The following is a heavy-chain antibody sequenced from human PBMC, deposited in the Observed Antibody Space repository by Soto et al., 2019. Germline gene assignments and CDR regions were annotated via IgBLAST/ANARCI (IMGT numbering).Heavy chain of an antibody. CDR3: ARLTDYGDYETIYYFDY. CDR1: GGSFSGYY. V-gene: IGHV4-34*01. D-gene: IGHD4-17*01. CDR2: INHSGST. J-gene: IGHJ4*02. Sequence: SETLSLTCAVYGGSFSGYYWSWIRQPPGKGLEWIGEINHSGSTYYNPSLKSRVTISVDTSKNQFSLKLSSVTAADTAVYYRARLTDYGDYETIYYFDYWGQGTLVTVSS.